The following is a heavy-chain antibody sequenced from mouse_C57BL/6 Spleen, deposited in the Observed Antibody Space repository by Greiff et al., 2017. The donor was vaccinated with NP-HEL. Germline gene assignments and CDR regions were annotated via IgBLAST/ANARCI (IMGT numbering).Heavy chain of an antibody. V-gene: IGHV1-80*01. D-gene: IGHD2-1*01. Sequence: QVQLQQSGAELVKPGASVKISCKASGYAFSSYWMNWVKQRPGKGLEWIGQIYPGDGDTNYNGKFKGKATLTADKSSSTAYMQLSSLTSEDSAVYFCARRGGNYVVLDYWGQGTTLTVSS. CDR1: GYAFSSYW. CDR2: IYPGDGDT. J-gene: IGHJ2*01. CDR3: ARRGGNYVVLDY.